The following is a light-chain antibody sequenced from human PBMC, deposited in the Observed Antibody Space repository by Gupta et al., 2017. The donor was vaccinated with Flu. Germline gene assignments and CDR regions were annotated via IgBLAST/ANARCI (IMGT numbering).Light chain of an antibody. CDR3: SSYTSGSTLVVV. V-gene: IGLV2-14*01. J-gene: IGLJ2*01. CDR2: VFS. Sequence: QSALPQPASVPGSPGQSITISRTGTTSDVGGYTSVSWYQQRPGTAPKLMIVVFSNRPSGISNRFSCSKSGNTDSLTMSGLQAEDEAEYDCSSYTSGSTLVVVFGGGTKLTGL. CDR1: TSDVGGYTS.